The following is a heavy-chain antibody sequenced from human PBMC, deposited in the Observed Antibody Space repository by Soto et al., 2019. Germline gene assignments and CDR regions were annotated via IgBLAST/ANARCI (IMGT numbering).Heavy chain of an antibody. Sequence: PGGSLRLSCAASGFTFSSYGMHWVRQAPGKGLEWVSFIRSSRSNIYYADSVKGRFTISRDNAKNSLYLQMNSLRAEDTAVYYCARDLHPMVRGVPNWFDPWGQGTLVTVSS. CDR3: ARDLHPMVRGVPNWFDP. J-gene: IGHJ5*02. D-gene: IGHD3-10*01. CDR2: IRSSRSNI. V-gene: IGHV3-21*01. CDR1: GFTFSSYG.